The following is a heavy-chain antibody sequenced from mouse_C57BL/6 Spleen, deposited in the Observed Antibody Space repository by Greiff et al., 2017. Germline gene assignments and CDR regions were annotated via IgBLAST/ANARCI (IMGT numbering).Heavy chain of an antibody. J-gene: IGHJ1*03. D-gene: IGHD2-4*01. V-gene: IGHV1-64*01. Sequence: QVQLQQPGAELVKPGASVKLSCKASGYTFTSYWMHWVKQRPGQGLEWIGMIHPNSGSTNYNEKFKSKATLTVAKSSRTAYMQLSSLTSEDSAVYYCARRGTYYDYLYFDVWGTGTTVTVSS. CDR3: ARRGTYYDYLYFDV. CDR1: GYTFTSYW. CDR2: IHPNSGST.